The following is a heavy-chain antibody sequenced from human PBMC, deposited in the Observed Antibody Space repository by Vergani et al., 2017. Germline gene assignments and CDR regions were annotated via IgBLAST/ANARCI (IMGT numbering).Heavy chain of an antibody. Sequence: EVQLVESGGGLVQPGGSLRLSCAASGFTFSSYAMHWVRQAPGKGLEYVSAISSNGGSTYYANSVKGRFTISRDNSKNPLYLQMGSLRAEEMAVYYCARGAQLRFLEWSLYYYGMDVWGQGTTVTVSS. CDR2: ISSNGGST. D-gene: IGHD3-3*01. CDR1: GFTFSSYA. CDR3: ARGAQLRFLEWSLYYYGMDV. V-gene: IGHV3-64*01. J-gene: IGHJ6*02.